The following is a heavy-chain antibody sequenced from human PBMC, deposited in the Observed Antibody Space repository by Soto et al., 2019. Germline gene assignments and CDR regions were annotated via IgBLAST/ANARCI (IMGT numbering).Heavy chain of an antibody. D-gene: IGHD3-10*01. V-gene: IGHV2-5*02. CDR3: AHKGSGARAIAY. CDR1: GFSLSSNGVG. CDR2: IYWDDSK. Sequence: QITLKESGPTLVKPTQTLTLTCTYSGFSLSSNGVGVGWIRQPPGKALEWLAVIYWDDSKTYSPSLESRLTITKDSSKNQVVITMTNMDPVDRGTYYCAHKGSGARAIAYWGQGTLVTVSS. J-gene: IGHJ4*02.